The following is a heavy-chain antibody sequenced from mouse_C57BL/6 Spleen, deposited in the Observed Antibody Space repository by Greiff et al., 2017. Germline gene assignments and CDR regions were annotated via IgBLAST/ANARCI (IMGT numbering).Heavy chain of an antibody. D-gene: IGHD1-1*01. V-gene: IGHV1-50*01. CDR1: GYTFTSYW. CDR2: IDPSDSYT. J-gene: IGHJ3*01. CDR3: ARSMTTGPSAWFAY. Sequence: QVQLQQPGAELVKPGASVKLSCKASGYTFTSYWMQWVKQRPGQGLEWIGEIDPSDSYTNYNQKFKGKATLTVDTSSSTAYMQLSSLTSEDSAVYYCARSMTTGPSAWFAYWGQGTRVTVSA.